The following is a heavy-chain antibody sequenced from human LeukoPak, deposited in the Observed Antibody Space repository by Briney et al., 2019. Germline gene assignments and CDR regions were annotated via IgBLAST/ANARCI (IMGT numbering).Heavy chain of an antibody. Sequence: GGSLRLSCAASGFTVSSNYMNWVRQAPGKGLEWVSVIYSGGGTYYADSVKGRFTISRDNSENTLYLQMNSLRAEDTAVYYCARGAVRTQPLLVRGQGTLVTVSS. J-gene: IGHJ4*02. CDR2: IYSGGGT. CDR3: ARGAVRTQPLLV. CDR1: GFTVSSNY. D-gene: IGHD3-10*01. V-gene: IGHV3-53*01.